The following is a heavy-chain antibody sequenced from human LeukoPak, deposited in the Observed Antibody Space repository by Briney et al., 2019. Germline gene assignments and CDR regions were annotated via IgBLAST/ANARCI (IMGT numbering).Heavy chain of an antibody. CDR1: GFTFSSYG. J-gene: IGHJ2*01. CDR3: AKDLSGYGPYWYFDL. D-gene: IGHD6-25*01. Sequence: GGSLRLSCAASGFTFSSYGMHWVRQAPGKGLEWVAFIRYDGSNKYYADSVKGRFTISRDNSKNTLYLQMNSLRAEDSAVYYCAKDLSGYGPYWYFDLWGRGTLVTVSS. CDR2: IRYDGSNK. V-gene: IGHV3-30*02.